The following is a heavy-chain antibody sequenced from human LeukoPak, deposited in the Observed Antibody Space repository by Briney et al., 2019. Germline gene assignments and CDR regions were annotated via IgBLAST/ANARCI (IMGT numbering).Heavy chain of an antibody. CDR1: GGSIGSSNYY. V-gene: IGHV4-39*07. Sequence: KPSETLSLTCTVSGGSIGSSNYYWGWIRQPPGSGLEWIGSIYHSGSTNYNPSLKSRVTISVDKSKNQFSLKLSSVTAADTAVYYCARERAVTTYYYFDYWGQGTLVTVSS. CDR2: IYHSGST. J-gene: IGHJ4*02. CDR3: ARERAVTTYYYFDY. D-gene: IGHD4-17*01.